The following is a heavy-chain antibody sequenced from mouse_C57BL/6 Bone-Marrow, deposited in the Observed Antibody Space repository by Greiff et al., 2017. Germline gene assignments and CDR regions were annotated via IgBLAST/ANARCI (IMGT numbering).Heavy chain of an antibody. V-gene: IGHV14-1*01. CDR1: GFNIKDYY. CDR2: IDPEDGDT. D-gene: IGHD2-3*01. Sequence: VQLQQSGAELVRPGASVKLSCTASGFNIKDYYMHWVKQRPEQGLEWIGRIDPEDGDTEYAPKFQGKATMTADTSSNTAYLQLSSLTSEDTAVYYCADGYYSAWFAYWGQGTLVTVPA. J-gene: IGHJ3*01. CDR3: ADGYYSAWFAY.